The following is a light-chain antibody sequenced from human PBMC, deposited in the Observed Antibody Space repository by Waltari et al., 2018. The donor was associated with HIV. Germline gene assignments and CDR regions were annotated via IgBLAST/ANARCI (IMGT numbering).Light chain of an antibody. CDR3: QQYGSSLYS. CDR2: DAS. CDR1: QSVSSNS. J-gene: IGKJ2*03. Sequence: PGERATLSCRASQSVSSNSLAWYQQRPGQAPRLLIYDASKRATGVPDRFSGSGSGTDFTLTISRLEPEDFAVYCCQQYGSSLYSFGQGTKLEIK. V-gene: IGKV3-20*01.